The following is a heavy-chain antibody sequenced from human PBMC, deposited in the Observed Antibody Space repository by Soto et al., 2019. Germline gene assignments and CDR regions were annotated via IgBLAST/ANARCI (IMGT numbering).Heavy chain of an antibody. J-gene: IGHJ4*01. CDR2: ISGSGGST. CDR3: AQEEGGRAYCCYQSRGDSLVF. Sequence: EVQLLESGGGLVQPGGSLRLSCAASGFTFSSYAMSWVRQAPGKGLEWVSAISGSGGSTYYADSVKGRFTISRDNSKNTLYMQMNSLSAEDSALYYCAQEEGGRAYCCYQSRGDSLVFWVQGTMVTVS. CDR1: GFTFSSYA. D-gene: IGHD2-21*01. V-gene: IGHV3-23*01.